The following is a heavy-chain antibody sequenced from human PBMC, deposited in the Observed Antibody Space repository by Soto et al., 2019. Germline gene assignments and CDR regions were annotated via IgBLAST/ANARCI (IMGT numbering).Heavy chain of an antibody. CDR3: ARDYYGSGSYYNAAQVYYYYGMDV. J-gene: IGHJ6*02. Sequence: ASVKVSCKASGYTFTSYGISWVRQAPGQGLEWMGWISAYNGNTNYAQKLQGRVTMTTDTSTSTAYMELRSLRSDDTAVYYCARDYYGSGSYYNAAQVYYYYGMDVWG. V-gene: IGHV1-18*01. CDR1: GYTFTSYG. CDR2: ISAYNGNT. D-gene: IGHD3-10*01.